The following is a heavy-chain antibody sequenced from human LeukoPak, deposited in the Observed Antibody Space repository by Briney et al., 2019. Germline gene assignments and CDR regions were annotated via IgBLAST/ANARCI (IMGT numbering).Heavy chain of an antibody. J-gene: IGHJ4*02. D-gene: IGHD2/OR15-2a*01. CDR2: INTDGTII. CDR3: VKDLDFRADC. V-gene: IGHV3-74*01. CDR1: GYSFTSYW. Sequence: GESLKISCKGSGYSFTSYWMHWVRQTPGRGLVWVARINTDGTIIDYADSVQGRFTISRDNAKNTLYLQMNSLRAEDTALYYCVKDLDFRADCWGQGTLVTVSS.